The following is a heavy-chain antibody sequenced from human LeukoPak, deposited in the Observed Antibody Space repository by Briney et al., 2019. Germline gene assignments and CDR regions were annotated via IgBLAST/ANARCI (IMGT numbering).Heavy chain of an antibody. D-gene: IGHD2-15*01. V-gene: IGHV3-7*01. J-gene: IGHJ4*02. CDR1: GFTFSSYW. Sequence: GGSLRLSCAASGFTFSSYWMSWVRQAPGKGLEWVANIKQDGSEKYYVDSVKGRFTISRDNAKNSLYLQMNSLRAEDTAVYYCASSGRTFSLVVAAALFDYWGQGTLVTVSS. CDR3: ASSGRTFSLVVAAALFDY. CDR2: IKQDGSEK.